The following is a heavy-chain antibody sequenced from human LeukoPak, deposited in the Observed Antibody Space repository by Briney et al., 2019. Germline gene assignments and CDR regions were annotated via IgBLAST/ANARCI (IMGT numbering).Heavy chain of an antibody. J-gene: IGHJ5*02. Sequence: SETLSLTCTVSGGSISSGGYSWSWIRQPPGKGLEWIGYIYHSGSTYYNPSLKSRVTISVDTSKNQFSLKLSSVTAADTAVYYCASVRGYSSGWYASGFDPWGQGTLVTVSS. CDR3: ASVRGYSSGWYASGFDP. CDR1: GGSISSGGYS. D-gene: IGHD6-19*01. CDR2: IYHSGST. V-gene: IGHV4-30-2*01.